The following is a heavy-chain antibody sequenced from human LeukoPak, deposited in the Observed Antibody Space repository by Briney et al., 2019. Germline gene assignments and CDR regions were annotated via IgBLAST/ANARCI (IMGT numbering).Heavy chain of an antibody. CDR3: ARLYYDSSAYYAQGSDY. CDR1: GFTFSDHY. V-gene: IGHV3-72*01. CDR2: TRNRAHSYTT. Sequence: GGSLRLSCAASGFTFSDHYMDWVRQAPGKGLEWVGRTRNRAHSYTTEYAASVKGGFTISRDDSKNSLYLQMISLKTEDTAVYYCARLYYDSSAYYAQGSDYWGQGTLVTVSS. J-gene: IGHJ4*02. D-gene: IGHD3-22*01.